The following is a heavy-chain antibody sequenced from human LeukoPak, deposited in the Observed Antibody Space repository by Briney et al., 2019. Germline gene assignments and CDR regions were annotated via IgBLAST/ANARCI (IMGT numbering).Heavy chain of an antibody. CDR3: ARGRDYDFWSGYYILDY. CDR2: IYHSGST. CDR1: GGSISSGGYS. V-gene: IGHV4-30-2*01. J-gene: IGHJ4*02. D-gene: IGHD3-3*01. Sequence: PSQTLSLTCAVSGGSISSGGYSWSWIRQPPGKGLEWIGYIYHSGSTYYNPSLKSRVTISVDRSKNQFSLKLSSVTAADTAVYYCARGRDYDFWSGYYILDYWGQGTLVTVSS.